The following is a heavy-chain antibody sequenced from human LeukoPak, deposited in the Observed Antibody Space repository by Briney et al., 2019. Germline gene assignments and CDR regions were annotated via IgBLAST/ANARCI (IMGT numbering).Heavy chain of an antibody. CDR1: GFTFSSYS. CDR3: ARVAMIVAKPYDN. CDR2: ISGSSSYI. Sequence: GGSLRLSCAASGFTFSSYSMNWVRQAPGKGLEWVSSISGSSSYIHYADSVKGRFTISRDNAKKSLYLQMNSLRVEDTAVYYCARVAMIVAKPYDNWGQGTLVTVSS. V-gene: IGHV3-21*01. J-gene: IGHJ4*02. D-gene: IGHD3-22*01.